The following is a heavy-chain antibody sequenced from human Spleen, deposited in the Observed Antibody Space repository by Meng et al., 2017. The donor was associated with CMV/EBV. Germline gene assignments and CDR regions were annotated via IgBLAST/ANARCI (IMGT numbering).Heavy chain of an antibody. CDR1: GFTFSTYW. CDR2: INSDGSTT. V-gene: IGHV3-74*01. CDR3: TRGVGAAAGIYYYYYGMDV. D-gene: IGHD6-13*01. J-gene: IGHJ6*02. Sequence: GESLKISCAASGFTFSTYWMHWVRQAPGKGLVWVSRINSDGSTTTYADSVKGRFTISRDNAKNTLYLQMNSLKTEDTAVYYCTRGVGAAAGIYYYYYGMDVWGQGTTVTVSS.